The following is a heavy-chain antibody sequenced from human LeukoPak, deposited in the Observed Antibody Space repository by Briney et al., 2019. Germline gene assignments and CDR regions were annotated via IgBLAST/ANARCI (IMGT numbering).Heavy chain of an antibody. CDR3: ARALGSSSAGYWFDP. CDR1: GYTFTSYD. V-gene: IGHV1-8*01. Sequence: GASVKVSCKASGYTFTSYDINWVRQATGQGLEWMGWMNPNSGNTGYAQKFQGRVTMTRNTSISTAYMELSSLGSEDTAVYYCARALGSSSAGYWFDPWGQGTLVTVSS. CDR2: MNPNSGNT. D-gene: IGHD6-6*01. J-gene: IGHJ5*02.